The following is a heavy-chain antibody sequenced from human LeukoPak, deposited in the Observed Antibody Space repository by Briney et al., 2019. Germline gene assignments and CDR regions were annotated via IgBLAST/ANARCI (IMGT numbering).Heavy chain of an antibody. J-gene: IGHJ6*02. CDR3: ARGQGPLYSSSWYKNYYGMDV. V-gene: IGHV4-34*01. CDR1: RGSITGYY. D-gene: IGHD6-13*01. Sequence: PSETLSLTCKVSRGSITGYYWSWIRQPPGKGLEWIGEINHSGSTNYNPSLKSRVTISVDTSKNQFSLKLSSVTAADTAVYYCARGQGPLYSSSWYKNYYGMDVWGQGTTVTVSS. CDR2: INHSGST.